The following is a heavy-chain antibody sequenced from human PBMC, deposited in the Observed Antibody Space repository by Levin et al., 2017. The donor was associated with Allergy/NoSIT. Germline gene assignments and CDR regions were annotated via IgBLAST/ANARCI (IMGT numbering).Heavy chain of an antibody. D-gene: IGHD4-17*01. CDR3: VKNGDSGELGY. J-gene: IGHJ4*02. CDR1: GFTFNKNT. V-gene: IGHV3-64D*06. Sequence: GGSLRLSCSASGFTFNKNTMQWVRQAPGKGLEHVSAISNNGGRTYYTDSVKGRFTISRDNSKSTVYLQMSSLGPEDTAMYYCVKNGDSGELGYWGQGTLVTVSS. CDR2: ISNNGGRT.